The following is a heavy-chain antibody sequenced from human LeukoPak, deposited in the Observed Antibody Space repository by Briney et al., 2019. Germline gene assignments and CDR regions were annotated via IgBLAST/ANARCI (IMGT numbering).Heavy chain of an antibody. Sequence: GGSLRLSCAASGFTFSSYSMNWVRQAPGKGLEWVSYISSSSSTIYYADSVKGRFTISRDNAKNSLYLQMNSLRAEDTAVYYCARSGVDIPDGPTDYWGQGTLVTASS. CDR1: GFTFSSYS. CDR2: ISSSSSTI. CDR3: ARSGVDIPDGPTDY. D-gene: IGHD5-12*01. J-gene: IGHJ4*02. V-gene: IGHV3-48*01.